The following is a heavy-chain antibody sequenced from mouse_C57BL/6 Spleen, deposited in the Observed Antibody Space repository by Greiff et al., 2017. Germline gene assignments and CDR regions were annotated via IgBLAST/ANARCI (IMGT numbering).Heavy chain of an antibody. D-gene: IGHD2-5*01. J-gene: IGHJ2*01. CDR2: FDPETGGT. Sequence: VQLQQSGAELVRPGASVTLSCKASGYTFTDYAMHWVKQTPVHGLEWIGAFDPETGGTAYNQKFKGKAILTADKSSSTAYMELRSLTSEDSAVYYCTRSPYSNYFVYWGQGTTLTVSS. CDR3: TRSPYSNYFVY. V-gene: IGHV1-15*01. CDR1: GYTFTDYA.